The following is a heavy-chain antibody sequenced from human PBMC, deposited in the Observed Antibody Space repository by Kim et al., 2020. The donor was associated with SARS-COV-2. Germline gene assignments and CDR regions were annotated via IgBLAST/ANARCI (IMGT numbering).Heavy chain of an antibody. D-gene: IGHD3-10*01. CDR1: GYTFTSSH. CDR2: INPSGGST. J-gene: IGHJ5*02. V-gene: IGHV1-46*03. CDR3: ARGTWGGGGWGYGSGQYNRFDP. Sequence: ASVKVSCKASGYTFTSSHIRWVRQAPGQGLEWVGIINPSGGSTTYAQKLQDRVTMTRDTSTGTVYMELSSLRSEDTALYYCARGTWGGGGWGYGSGQYNRFDPWGQGTLVTVSS.